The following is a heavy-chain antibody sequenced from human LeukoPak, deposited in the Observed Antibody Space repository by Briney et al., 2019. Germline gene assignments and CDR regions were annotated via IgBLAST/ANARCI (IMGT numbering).Heavy chain of an antibody. D-gene: IGHD3-22*01. CDR3: ARPSQDSSGYFDAFDF. CDR1: GGSISSYY. Sequence: PSETLSLTCTVSGGSISSYYWNWIRQPPGKGLGWIGYIYYSGTANYNPSLKSRVTISVDTSKNQFSLKLSSVTAADTAPYYCARPSQDSSGYFDAFDFWGQGTMVTVSS. CDR2: IYYSGTA. J-gene: IGHJ3*01. V-gene: IGHV4-59*08.